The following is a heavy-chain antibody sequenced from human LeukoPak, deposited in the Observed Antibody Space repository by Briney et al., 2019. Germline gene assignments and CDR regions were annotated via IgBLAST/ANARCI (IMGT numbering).Heavy chain of an antibody. CDR3: ARAYGGNSGYYFDY. V-gene: IGHV1-69*04. D-gene: IGHD4-23*01. CDR1: GGTFSSYA. Sequence: SVKVSCKASGGTFSSYAISWVRQPTGQGREWMGRIIYIFGIAHYAQKFQGRITITADKSTSTAYMELSSLRSEDKAVYYCARAYGGNSGYYFDYWGQGTLVTVSS. J-gene: IGHJ4*02. CDR2: IIYIFGIA.